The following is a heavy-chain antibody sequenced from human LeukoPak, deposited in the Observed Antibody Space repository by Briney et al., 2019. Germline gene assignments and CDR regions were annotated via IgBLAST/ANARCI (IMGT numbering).Heavy chain of an antibody. CDR1: GFTFDDYA. D-gene: IGHD2-8*01. CDR3: AKDGGGYCTNGVCLGGMDV. Sequence: TGGYLRLSCAASGFTFDDYAMHWVRQAPGKGLEWVSGISWNSGSIGYADSVKGRFTISRDNAKNSLYLQMNSLRAEDTALYYCAKDGGGYCTNGVCLGGMDVWGQGTTVTVSS. J-gene: IGHJ6*02. V-gene: IGHV3-9*01. CDR2: ISWNSGSI.